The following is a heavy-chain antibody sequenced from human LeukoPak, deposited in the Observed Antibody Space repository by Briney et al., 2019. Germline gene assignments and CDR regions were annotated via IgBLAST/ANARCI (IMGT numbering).Heavy chain of an antibody. CDR3: ARGSGGVTRVDY. CDR1: GGSISSGDYY. D-gene: IGHD4-17*01. J-gene: IGHJ4*02. V-gene: IGHV4-61*02. CDR2: IYTNENT. Sequence: SQTLSLTCTVSGGSISSGDYYWSWIRQPAGRGLEWIGRIYTNENTDYKPSLESRVTISVDTSKNQFSLRLGSVTAADTAVYYCARGSGGVTRVDYWGQGTLVTVSS.